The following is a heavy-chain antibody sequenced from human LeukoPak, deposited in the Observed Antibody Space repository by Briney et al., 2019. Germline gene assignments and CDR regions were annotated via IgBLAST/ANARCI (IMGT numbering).Heavy chain of an antibody. CDR3: ARVSMVRGVRYFDY. D-gene: IGHD3-10*01. CDR2: IKQDGSEK. CDR1: GFTFSTYW. Sequence: PGGSLRLSCAASGFTFSTYWMSWVRQAPGKGLEWVANIKQDGSEKYYVDSVKGRFTISRDNSKNTLYLQMNSLRAEDTAVYYCARVSMVRGVRYFDYWGQGTLVTVSS. V-gene: IGHV3-7*03. J-gene: IGHJ4*02.